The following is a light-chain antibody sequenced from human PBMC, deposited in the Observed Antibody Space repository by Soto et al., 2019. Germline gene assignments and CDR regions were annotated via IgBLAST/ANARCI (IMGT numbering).Light chain of an antibody. J-gene: IGKJ2*01. CDR1: QSINSE. V-gene: IGKV3-15*01. CDR2: GAS. CDR3: QQGHNWPLT. Sequence: EIVMTQSPATLSLSPGERAALSCRASQSINSELAWYQQKPGQPPRLLIYGASTRATCVPARFTGSESGSEFTLTISGLQSEDFAVYYCQQGHNWPLTVGQGTRLEIK.